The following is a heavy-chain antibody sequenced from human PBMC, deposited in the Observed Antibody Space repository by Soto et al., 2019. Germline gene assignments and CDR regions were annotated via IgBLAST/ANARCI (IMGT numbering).Heavy chain of an antibody. CDR1: GGSFSGYY. J-gene: IGHJ5*02. CDR3: ARECDYDSSGYYSNWLDP. V-gene: IGHV4-34*01. Sequence: SETLSLTCAVYGGSFSGYYWSWIRQPPGKGLEWIGEINHSGSTNYNPSLKSRVTISVDTSKNQFSLKLSSVTAADTAVYYCARECDYDSSGYYSNWLDPWGQGTLVTVSS. CDR2: INHSGST. D-gene: IGHD3-22*01.